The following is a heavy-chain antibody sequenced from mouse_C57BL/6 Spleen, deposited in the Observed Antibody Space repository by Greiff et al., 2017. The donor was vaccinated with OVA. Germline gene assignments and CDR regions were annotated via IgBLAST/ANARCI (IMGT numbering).Heavy chain of an antibody. Sequence: VQLKQPGTELVKPGASVKLSCKASGYTFTSYWMHWVKQRPGHGLEWIGNINPSNGGTNYNEKFKSKATLTVDKSSSTAYMQLSSLTSEDSAVYYCASGEYDYDDAMDYWGQGTSVTVSS. CDR3: ASGEYDYDDAMDY. CDR2: INPSNGGT. V-gene: IGHV1-53*01. CDR1: GYTFTSYW. D-gene: IGHD2-4*01. J-gene: IGHJ4*01.